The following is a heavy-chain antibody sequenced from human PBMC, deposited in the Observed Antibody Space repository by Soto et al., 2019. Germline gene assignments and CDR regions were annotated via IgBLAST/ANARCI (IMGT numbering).Heavy chain of an antibody. CDR1: GGTFNSYA. Sequence: QVQLVQSGAEVKKPGSSVKVSCKASGGTFNSYAISWVRQAPGQGLEWMGGIIPIFGTAKYAQKFQGRVAINADESTSAPYMELRSLRSEDTAVYYCAVWGFRDGNNSRDNYYVMDVWGQGTTVTVSS. CDR2: IIPIFGTA. J-gene: IGHJ6*02. V-gene: IGHV1-69*01. D-gene: IGHD3-10*01. CDR3: AVWGFRDGNNSRDNYYVMDV.